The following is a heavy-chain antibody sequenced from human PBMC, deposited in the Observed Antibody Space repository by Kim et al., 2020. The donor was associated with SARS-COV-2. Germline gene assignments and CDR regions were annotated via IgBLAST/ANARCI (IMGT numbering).Heavy chain of an antibody. D-gene: IGHD1-26*01. CDR1: GFTFSSYG. CDR3: AKDGLVGATMYYFDY. CDR2: ISYDGSNK. Sequence: GGSLRLSCAASGFTFSSYGMHWVRQAPGKGLEWVAVISYDGSNKYYADSVKGRFTISRDNSKNTLYLQMNSLRAEDTAVYYCAKDGLVGATMYYFDYWGQGTLVTVSS. V-gene: IGHV3-30*18. J-gene: IGHJ4*02.